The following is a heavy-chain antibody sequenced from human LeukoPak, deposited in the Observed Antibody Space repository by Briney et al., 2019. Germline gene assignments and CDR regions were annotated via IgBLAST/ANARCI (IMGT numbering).Heavy chain of an antibody. CDR1: GFTFSSYA. Sequence: GGSLKLSRAASGFTFSSYAMHWVRQAPGKGLEWVAVISYDGSNKYYADSVKGRFTISRDNSKTTLYLQMNSLRAEDTAVYYCARGPLQLGYCSSTSCYLPIDYWGQGTLVTVSS. V-gene: IGHV3-30-3*01. D-gene: IGHD2-2*01. CDR3: ARGPLQLGYCSSTSCYLPIDY. J-gene: IGHJ4*02. CDR2: ISYDGSNK.